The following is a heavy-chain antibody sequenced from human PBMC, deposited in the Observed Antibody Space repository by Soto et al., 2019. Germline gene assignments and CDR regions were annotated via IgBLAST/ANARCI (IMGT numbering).Heavy chain of an antibody. V-gene: IGHV3-30-3*01. D-gene: IGHD3-22*01. Sequence: GGSLRLSCAASGFTFSSYAMHWVRQAPGKGLEWVAVISYDGSNKYYADSVKGRFTISRDNSKNTLYLQMNSLRAEDTAVYYCARDVNYYYDSSGPDYWGQGTLVTVSS. CDR2: ISYDGSNK. CDR3: ARDVNYYYDSSGPDY. CDR1: GFTFSSYA. J-gene: IGHJ4*02.